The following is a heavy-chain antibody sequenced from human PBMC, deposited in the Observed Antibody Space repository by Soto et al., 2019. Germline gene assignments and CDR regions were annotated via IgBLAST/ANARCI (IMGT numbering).Heavy chain of an antibody. V-gene: IGHV4-34*01. CDR2: INHSGST. CDR3: ARAGYSSGWYAY. J-gene: IGHJ4*02. Sequence: SETLCLTCAVYGGSFSGYYWSWIRQPPGKGLEWIGEINHSGSTNYNPSLKSRVTISVDTSKNQFSLKLSSVTAADTAVYYCARAGYSSGWYAYWGQGTLVTVSS. D-gene: IGHD6-19*01. CDR1: GGSFSGYY.